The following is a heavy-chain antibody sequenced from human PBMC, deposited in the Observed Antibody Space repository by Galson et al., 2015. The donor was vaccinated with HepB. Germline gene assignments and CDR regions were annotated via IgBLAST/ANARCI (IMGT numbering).Heavy chain of an antibody. CDR1: GLTFSSYA. CDR2: ISYDGSNK. CDR3: AGVGDGYNYFDY. Sequence: SLRLSCAASGLTFSSYAMHWVRQAPGTGLEWVAVISYDGSNKYYADSVQGRFTISRDNSKNTLYLQMNSLRAEDTAVYYCAGVGDGYNYFDYWGQGSLVTVSS. D-gene: IGHD5-24*01. J-gene: IGHJ4*02. V-gene: IGHV3-30*04.